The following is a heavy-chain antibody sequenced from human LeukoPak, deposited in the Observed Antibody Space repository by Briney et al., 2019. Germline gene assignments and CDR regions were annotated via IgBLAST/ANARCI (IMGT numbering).Heavy chain of an antibody. CDR1: GDSVSSSSSA. Sequence: PSQTLSLTCAISGDSVSSSSSAWSWIRQSASRGLEWLGRTYYRSKWHNDYAESVKSRITINPDTSKNEFSLQLNSVTPEDTAVYYCARNLRPDFDYWGQGTLVTVSS. CDR2: TYYRSKWHN. J-gene: IGHJ4*02. V-gene: IGHV6-1*01. CDR3: ARNLRPDFDY.